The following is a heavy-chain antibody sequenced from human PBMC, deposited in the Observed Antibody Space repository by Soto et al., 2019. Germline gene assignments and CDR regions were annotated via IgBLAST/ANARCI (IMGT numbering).Heavy chain of an antibody. D-gene: IGHD6-13*01. CDR1: GFTFSSYS. CDR2: ISSSSSYI. CDR3: ASYALRESSSNVGWFDP. V-gene: IGHV3-21*01. Sequence: GGSLRLSCAASGFTFSSYSMNWVRQAPGKGLEWVSSISSSSSYIYYADSVKGRFTISRDNAKNSLYLQMNSLRAEDTAVYYCASYALRESSSNVGWFDPWGQGTLVTVSS. J-gene: IGHJ5*02.